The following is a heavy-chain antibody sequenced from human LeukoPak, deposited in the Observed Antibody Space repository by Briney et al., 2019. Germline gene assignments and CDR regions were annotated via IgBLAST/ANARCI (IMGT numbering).Heavy chain of an antibody. CDR1: GFTFSSYA. D-gene: IGHD6-19*01. J-gene: IGHJ5*02. Sequence: PGGSLRLSCAASGFTFSSYAMSWVRQAPGKGLEWVSAISGSGGSTYYADSVKGRFTISRDNSKNTLYLQMNSLRAEDTAIYYCAKDRPDSSGWYNWFDPWGQGTLVTVSS. V-gene: IGHV3-23*01. CDR2: ISGSGGST. CDR3: AKDRPDSSGWYNWFDP.